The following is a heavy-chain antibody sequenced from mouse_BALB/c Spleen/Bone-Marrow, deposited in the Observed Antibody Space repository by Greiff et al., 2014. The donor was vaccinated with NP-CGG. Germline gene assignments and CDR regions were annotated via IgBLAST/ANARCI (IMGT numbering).Heavy chain of an antibody. J-gene: IGHJ3*01. CDR3: ARNWDWVFAY. CDR1: GYTFTNYW. D-gene: IGHD4-1*01. CDR2: IYPGNNDA. V-gene: IGHV1-5*01. Sequence: VQLKESGTVLARPGASLRMSCKASGYTFTNYWINWIKQRPGQDLEWIGAIYPGNNDAKYTQKFKAKAKLTAVASTSTADMELSSLTNEDSAVYYCARNWDWVFAYWGQGTLVTVSA.